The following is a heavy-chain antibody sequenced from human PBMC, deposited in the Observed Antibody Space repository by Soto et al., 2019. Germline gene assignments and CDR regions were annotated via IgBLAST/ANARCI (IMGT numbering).Heavy chain of an antibody. CDR2: ISAYNGNT. V-gene: IGHV1-18*01. CDR3: ARDSADIVVVVAATRDWFDP. D-gene: IGHD2-15*01. J-gene: IGHJ5*02. CDR1: GYTFTSYG. Sequence: QVQLVQSGAEVKKPGASVKVSCKASGYTFTSYGISWVRQAPGQGLEWMGWISAYNGNTNYAQKLQGRVTMTTDTSKSTAYMELRSLRSDDTAVYYCARDSADIVVVVAATRDWFDPWGQGTLVTVSS.